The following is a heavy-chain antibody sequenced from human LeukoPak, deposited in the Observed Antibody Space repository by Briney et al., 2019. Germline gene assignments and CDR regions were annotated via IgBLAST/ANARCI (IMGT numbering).Heavy chain of an antibody. CDR1: GFTFSSYE. CDR2: ISSSGSTI. V-gene: IGHV3-48*03. D-gene: IGHD3-9*01. Sequence: GGSLRLSCAASGFTFSSYEMNWVRQAPGKGLEWVSYISSSGSTIYYADSVKGRFTISRDNAKNSLYLQMNSLRAEDTAVYYCARDPQYYDILTGYDYYYGMDVWGQGTTVTVSS. J-gene: IGHJ6*02. CDR3: ARDPQYYDILTGYDYYYGMDV.